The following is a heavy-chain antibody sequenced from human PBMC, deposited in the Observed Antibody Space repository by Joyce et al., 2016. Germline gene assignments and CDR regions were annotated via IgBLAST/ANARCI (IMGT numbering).Heavy chain of an antibody. V-gene: IGHV3-30-3*01. J-gene: IGHJ6*02. CDR3: VRDPSTTWYGVKYYYGMDV. Sequence: QMQLVEFGGGVVQPGRSLRLSCAASGFTFSIYAMHWVCQAPGKGLEWVAVRSYDGSNKYYADAVKGRFTISKDNSENTLYLQMNSLRAEDTAVYYCVRDPSTTWYGVKYYYGMDVWGQGTTVTVSS. CDR1: GFTFSIYA. CDR2: RSYDGSNK. D-gene: IGHD6-13*01.